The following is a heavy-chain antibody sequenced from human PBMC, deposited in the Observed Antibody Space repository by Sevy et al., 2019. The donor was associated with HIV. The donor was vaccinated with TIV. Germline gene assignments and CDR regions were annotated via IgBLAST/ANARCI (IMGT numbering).Heavy chain of an antibody. J-gene: IGHJ6*02. Sequence: GGSLRLSCAASGFPFSNYAMSWIRQAPGKGMEWVSTLIGGGSRTYYAHSVTGRFTISRDNSKNTLYLQMNSLRADDTAIYYCAKRRVQSGLSGGGANYGWDVCGHGTTVTVSS. CDR2: LIGGGSRT. D-gene: IGHD2-15*01. CDR1: GFPFSNYA. V-gene: IGHV3-23*01. CDR3: AKRRVQSGLSGGGANYGWDV.